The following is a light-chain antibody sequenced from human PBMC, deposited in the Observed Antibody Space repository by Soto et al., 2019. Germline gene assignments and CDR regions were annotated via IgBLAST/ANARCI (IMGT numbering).Light chain of an antibody. CDR2: AAS. CDR3: QQDDSFPWT. CDR1: QDISSW. J-gene: IGKJ1*01. Sequence: DIQMTQSPSSVSASVGDRVTITCRASQDISSWLAWYQQNPGKAPKLLIYAASSLQVGVPSRFSGSGSGTDFTLTISSLQPEDFATYYCQQDDSFPWTFGQGTKVEI. V-gene: IGKV1-12*01.